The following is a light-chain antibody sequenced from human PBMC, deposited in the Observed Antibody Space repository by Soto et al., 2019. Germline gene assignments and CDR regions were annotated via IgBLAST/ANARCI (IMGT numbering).Light chain of an antibody. CDR1: SSDVGANNDY. J-gene: IGLJ1*01. CDR2: EVS. CDR3: SSYAGSDNFV. Sequence: QSVPTQPPSASGSPGQSVTISCTGTSSDVGANNDYVSWYQQHPGKVPKLMIYEVSKRPPGVPDRFSGSKSGNTASLTVSGLKADDEADYYCSSYAGSDNFVFGTGTKLTVL. V-gene: IGLV2-8*01.